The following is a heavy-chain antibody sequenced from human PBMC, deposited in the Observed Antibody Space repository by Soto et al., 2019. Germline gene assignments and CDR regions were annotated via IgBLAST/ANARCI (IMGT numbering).Heavy chain of an antibody. CDR1: GFSFSNYA. CDR2: VTGNADKT. CDR3: ARDRSSSSCSVWKN. Sequence: GGSLRLSCAAFGFSFSNYAMTWVRQAPGKGLEWVSGVTGNADKTYYADSVKGRFTIFRDNSKNTLYLQMNSLRAEDTAIYYCARDRSSSSCSVWKNWGQGVLVTVSS. D-gene: IGHD2-2*01. J-gene: IGHJ4*02. V-gene: IGHV3-23*01.